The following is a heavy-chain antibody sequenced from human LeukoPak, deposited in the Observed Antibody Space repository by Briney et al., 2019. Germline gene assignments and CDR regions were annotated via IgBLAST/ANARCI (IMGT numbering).Heavy chain of an antibody. V-gene: IGHV1-18*01. CDR1: VYTFITYG. CDR2: ISAYNGDT. Sequence: ASVKVSCKASVYTFITYGISWVRQAPGQGLEWMGWISAYNGDTKYSQKLQGRVTMTTDTSTSTAYMELRSLRSDDTAVYYCGRGPYCSGATCYSQYFDYWGQGTLVTVSS. CDR3: GRGPYCSGATCYSQYFDY. J-gene: IGHJ4*02. D-gene: IGHD2-15*01.